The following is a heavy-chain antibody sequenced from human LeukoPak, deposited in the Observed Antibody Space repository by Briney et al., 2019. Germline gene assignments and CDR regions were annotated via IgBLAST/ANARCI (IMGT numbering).Heavy chain of an antibody. CDR3: ARDPPYYDSSGYYDY. CDR1: GFTFSTYW. CDR2: IKRDGSEK. V-gene: IGHV3-7*01. D-gene: IGHD3-22*01. Sequence: GGSLRLSCAASGFTFSTYWMSWVRQAPGKGLEWVANIKRDGSEKYYVDSVKGRFTISRDNAKNSLFLQMNSLRAEDTGVYYCARDPPYYDSSGYYDYWGQGTLVTVSS. J-gene: IGHJ4*02.